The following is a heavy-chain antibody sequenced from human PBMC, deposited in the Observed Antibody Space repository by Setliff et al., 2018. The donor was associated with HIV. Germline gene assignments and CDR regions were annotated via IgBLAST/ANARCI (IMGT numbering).Heavy chain of an antibody. CDR1: GFTFSSYT. V-gene: IGHV4-34*01. CDR2: IHPTGHI. D-gene: IGHD6-19*01. J-gene: IGHJ4*01. CDR3: ARGLAVGYFDY. Sequence: GSLRLSCAASGFTFSSYTMNWVRQAPGRGLEWIGEIHPTGHINYNPSLKSRVAISIDTSKNQFSLKLSSVTAADTAVYYCARGLAVGYFDYWGPGILVTVSS.